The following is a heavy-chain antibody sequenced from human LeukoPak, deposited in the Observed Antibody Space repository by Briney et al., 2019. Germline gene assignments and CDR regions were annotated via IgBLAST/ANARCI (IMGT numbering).Heavy chain of an antibody. CDR2: IYTTGTA. CDR3: AKDLDPSGY. D-gene: IGHD1-1*01. CDR1: GGSIGPYY. Sequence: SETLSLTCIISGGSIGPYYWSWIRQAAGKGPEWIGRIYTTGTADYSPSLKGRVFLSVDTSKNQFSLKVTSVTVADTAVYYCAKDLDPSGYWGQGTLVTVSS. V-gene: IGHV4-4*07. J-gene: IGHJ4*02.